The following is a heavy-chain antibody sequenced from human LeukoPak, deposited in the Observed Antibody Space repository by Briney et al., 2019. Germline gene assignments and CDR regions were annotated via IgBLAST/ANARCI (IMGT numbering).Heavy chain of an antibody. CDR3: ARVNWSGYDFRGAFDI. CDR2: IYYSGST. D-gene: IGHD5-12*01. J-gene: IGHJ3*02. CDR1: GGSISSYY. Sequence: PSETLSPTCTVSGGSISSYYWSWIRQPPGKGLEWIGYIYYSGSTNYNPSLKSRVTISVDTSKKQFSLKLSSVTAADTAVYYCARVNWSGYDFRGAFDIWGQGKTVTVSS. V-gene: IGHV4-59*01.